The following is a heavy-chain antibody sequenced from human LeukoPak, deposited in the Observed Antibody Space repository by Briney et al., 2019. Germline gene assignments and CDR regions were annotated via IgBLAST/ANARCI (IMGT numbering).Heavy chain of an antibody. D-gene: IGHD6-19*01. Sequence: PGGSLRLSCAASGFTFSSYSMNWVRQAPGKGLEWVSSISSSSSYIYYADSVKGRFTISRDNAENSLYLQMNSLRAEDTAVYYCARDRPGIAVAGPDYWGQGTLVTVSS. J-gene: IGHJ4*02. V-gene: IGHV3-21*01. CDR3: ARDRPGIAVAGPDY. CDR1: GFTFSSYS. CDR2: ISSSSSYI.